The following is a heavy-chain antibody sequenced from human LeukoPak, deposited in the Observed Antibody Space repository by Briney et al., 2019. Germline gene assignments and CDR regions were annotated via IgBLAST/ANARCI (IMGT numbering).Heavy chain of an antibody. D-gene: IGHD1-26*01. Sequence: GGSLRLSCAASGFTFSNAWMSWVRQSPGKGLEWVGRIKSKAAGGTADYTAPVKGRFTISRDDSKDTLYLQMNSLKTEDTAVYYCNTDLNTGWEVLLRPGWGQGTLVTVSS. CDR1: GFTFSNAW. J-gene: IGHJ4*02. CDR2: IKSKAAGGTA. V-gene: IGHV3-15*01. CDR3: NTDLNTGWEVLLRPG.